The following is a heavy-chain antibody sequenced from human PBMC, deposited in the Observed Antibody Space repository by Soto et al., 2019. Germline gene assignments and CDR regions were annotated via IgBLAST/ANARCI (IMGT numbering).Heavy chain of an antibody. Sequence: PSETLSLTCTVCGGSISSGNYYWSWIRQPPGKGLEWIGFISYSGSTYYSTSLKSRVTISVDTSKSQFSLNLSFVTAADTAVYYCAKMGTPATGLYFFDYWGQGSLVTVSS. CDR1: GGSISSGNYY. D-gene: IGHD2-15*01. V-gene: IGHV4-30-4*01. CDR3: AKMGTPATGLYFFDY. J-gene: IGHJ4*02. CDR2: ISYSGST.